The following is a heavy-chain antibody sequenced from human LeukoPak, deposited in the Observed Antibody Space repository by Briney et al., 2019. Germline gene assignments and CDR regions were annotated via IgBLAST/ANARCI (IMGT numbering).Heavy chain of an antibody. CDR2: IDPNSGGT. J-gene: IGHJ3*02. Sequence: ASVKVPCKASGYTFTGYYMHWVRQAPGQGLEWMGWIDPNSGGTNYAQKFQGRVSMTRDTSISTAYMELSRLRSDDTAVYYCARPTVEYYYDSSVALDIWGQGTMVTVSS. CDR1: GYTFTGYY. CDR3: ARPTVEYYYDSSVALDI. V-gene: IGHV1-2*02. D-gene: IGHD3-22*01.